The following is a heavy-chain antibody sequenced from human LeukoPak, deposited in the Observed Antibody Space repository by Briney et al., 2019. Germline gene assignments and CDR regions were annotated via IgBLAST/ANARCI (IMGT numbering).Heavy chain of an antibody. V-gene: IGHV4-59*08. D-gene: IGHD3-10*01. J-gene: IGHJ4*02. Sequence: SETLSLTCTVSGGSISGYFWSWIRQPPGKRLGWIGYIHYSGSTNYNPSLESRVTISVDTSKNQFSLRLSSVTAADTAVYYCARYGITTVRGGKYYFDSWGQGTLVTVSS. CDR1: GGSISGYF. CDR2: IHYSGST. CDR3: ARYGITTVRGGKYYFDS.